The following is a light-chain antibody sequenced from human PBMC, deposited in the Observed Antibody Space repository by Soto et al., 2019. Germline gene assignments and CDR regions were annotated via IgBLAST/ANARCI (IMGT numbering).Light chain of an antibody. CDR2: DVS. Sequence: QSALTQPASVSGSPGQSITISCTGTSSDVGGYNYVSWYQQHPGKAPKLMIYDVSNRPSGVSNRFSGSKSCNTASLPISGLQAEDEADYYCSSYTSSSTLGVFGGGTKLTVL. CDR1: SSDVGGYNY. V-gene: IGLV2-14*01. J-gene: IGLJ2*01. CDR3: SSYTSSSTLGV.